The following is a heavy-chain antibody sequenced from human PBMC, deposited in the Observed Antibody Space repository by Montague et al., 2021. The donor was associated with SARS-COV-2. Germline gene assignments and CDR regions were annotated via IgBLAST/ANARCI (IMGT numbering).Heavy chain of an antibody. CDR3: ARIRYDILTGYQTLFDY. CDR1: GFSLSTSGMC. V-gene: IGHV2-70*11. J-gene: IGHJ4*02. Sequence: PALVKPTQTPTLTCTFSGFSLSTSGMCVSWIRQPPGKALEWLARIDWDDDKYYSTSLKTRLTISKDTSKNQVVLTMTNMDPVDTATYYCARIRYDILTGYQTLFDYWGQGTPVTVSS. D-gene: IGHD3-9*01. CDR2: IDWDDDK.